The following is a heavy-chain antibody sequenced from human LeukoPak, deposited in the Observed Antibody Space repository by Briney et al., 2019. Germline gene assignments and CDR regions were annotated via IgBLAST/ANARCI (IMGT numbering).Heavy chain of an antibody. CDR2: IYPGDSDT. V-gene: IGHV5-51*01. J-gene: IGHJ1*01. D-gene: IGHD2-2*01. CDR1: GYSFTSYW. CDR3: ARSLGYCSSTSCPFQH. Sequence: GESLKISRRGSGYSFTSYWNGWVRQMPGKGLEWMGIIYPGDSDTRYSPSFQGQVTISADKSISTAYLQWSSLKASDTAMYYCARSLGYCSSTSCPFQHWGQGTLVTVSS.